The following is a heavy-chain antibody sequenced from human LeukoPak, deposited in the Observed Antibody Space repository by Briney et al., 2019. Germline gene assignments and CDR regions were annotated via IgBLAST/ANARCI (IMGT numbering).Heavy chain of an antibody. CDR1: GGSISSYY. D-gene: IGHD1-26*01. CDR2: IYYSGST. Sequence: SETLSLTCTAPGGSISSYYWSWIRQPPGEGLEWIGYIYYSGSTNYNPSLKSRVTISVDTSKNQFSLKLSSVTAADTAVYYCARGVGATTIDYWGQGTLVTVSS. CDR3: ARGVGATTIDY. V-gene: IGHV4-59*08. J-gene: IGHJ4*02.